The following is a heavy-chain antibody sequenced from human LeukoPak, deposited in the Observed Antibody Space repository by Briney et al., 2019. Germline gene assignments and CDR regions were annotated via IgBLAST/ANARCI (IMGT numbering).Heavy chain of an antibody. D-gene: IGHD1-26*01. CDR2: IWYDGSNK. V-gene: IGHV3-33*01. Sequence: GGSLRLSCAASGFTFSSYGMHWVRQAPGKGLEWVAVIWYDGSNKYYADSVKGRFTTSRDNSKNTLYLQVNSLRAEDTAVYYCAGPSSGSYYFDYWGQGTLVTVSS. CDR1: GFTFSSYG. J-gene: IGHJ4*02. CDR3: AGPSSGSYYFDY.